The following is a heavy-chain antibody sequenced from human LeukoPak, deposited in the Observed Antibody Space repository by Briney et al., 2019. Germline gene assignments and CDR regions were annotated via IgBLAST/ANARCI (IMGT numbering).Heavy chain of an antibody. D-gene: IGHD3-22*01. CDR1: GGSISSGGYY. CDR3: ARLYYDAISGRDY. V-gene: IGHV4-30-2*01. CDR2: IYHSGST. J-gene: IGHJ4*02. Sequence: PSETLSLTCTVSGGSISSGGYYWSWIRQPPGKGLEWIGYIYHSGSTYYNPSLKSRVTISVDRSKNQFSLKLSSVTAADTAVYYCARLYYDAISGRDYWGQGTLVTVSS.